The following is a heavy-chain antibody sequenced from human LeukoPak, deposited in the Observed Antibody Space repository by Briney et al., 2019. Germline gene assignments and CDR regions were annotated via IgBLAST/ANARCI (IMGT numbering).Heavy chain of an antibody. CDR1: GYTFTSYD. J-gene: IGHJ5*02. Sequence: ASVKVSCKASGYTFTSYDINWVRQATGQGLEWMGWMNPNSGNTGYAQKFQGRVTITRNTSISTAYMELSSLRSEDTAVYYCAREQVPPCSGGSCYAGWFDPWGQGTLVTVSS. D-gene: IGHD2-15*01. V-gene: IGHV1-8*03. CDR2: MNPNSGNT. CDR3: AREQVPPCSGGSCYAGWFDP.